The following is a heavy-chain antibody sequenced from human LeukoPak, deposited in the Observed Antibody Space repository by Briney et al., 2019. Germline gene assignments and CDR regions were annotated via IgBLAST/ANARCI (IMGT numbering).Heavy chain of an antibody. CDR1: ASSFKADYC. D-gene: IGHD6-19*01. CDR3: ARVGAVAGLGDLLDY. J-gene: IGHJ4*02. V-gene: IGHV4-38-2*02. CDR2: VYHSGST. Sequence: PSETLSLTCNVSASSFKADYCWGWIRQTPGKGLEWIGAVYHSGSTYYNPSLESRFSISLDRSNNQFSLRVDSVTAADTAVYYCARVGAVAGLGDLLDYWGQGTLVTVSS.